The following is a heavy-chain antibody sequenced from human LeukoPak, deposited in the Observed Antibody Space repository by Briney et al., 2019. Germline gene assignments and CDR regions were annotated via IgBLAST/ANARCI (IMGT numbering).Heavy chain of an antibody. CDR1: GYTFTCYY. D-gene: IGHD3-22*01. CDR3: ASLYYYDSSGYLGL. J-gene: IGHJ4*02. V-gene: IGHV1-2*02. CDR2: INPNSGGR. Sequence: ASXXVPCKASGYTFTCYYMDWVRQAHGQGLEWMGWINPNSGGRNYAQKVEGRVTMTRDREKSTAYMELSRLRSDDTAVYYCASLYYYDSSGYLGLWGQGTLVTVSS.